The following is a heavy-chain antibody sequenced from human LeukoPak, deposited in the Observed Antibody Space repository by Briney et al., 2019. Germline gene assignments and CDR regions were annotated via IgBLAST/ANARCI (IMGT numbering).Heavy chain of an antibody. J-gene: IGHJ4*02. D-gene: IGHD3-22*01. CDR3: ARDPYYYDSSAFYPFDY. V-gene: IGHV3-23*01. CDR2: FNGRGDRT. CDR1: GFTFSSYA. Sequence: GVLRLSCAASGFTFSSYAMSWVRQAPGKGPEWVAGFNGRGDRTYYAESVRGRFTISRDTSKNTLYLQASSLRVEDTAVYYCARDPYYYDSSAFYPFDYWGQGTLVTVSS.